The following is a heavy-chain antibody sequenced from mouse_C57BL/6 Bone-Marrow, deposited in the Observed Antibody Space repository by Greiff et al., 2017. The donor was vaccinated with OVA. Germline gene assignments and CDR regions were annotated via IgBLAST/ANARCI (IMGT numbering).Heavy chain of an antibody. Sequence: VQLQQSGAELVGPGSSVKMSCKTSGYTFTSYGINWVKQRPGQGLEWIGYIYLGNGYTDYNEKFKGKATLTSDTSSSTAYMQLSSLTSEDSAIYFGATDVIYDGHYYDAMDYWGQGTSVTVSA. D-gene: IGHD2-3*01. CDR2: IYLGNGYT. CDR1: GYTFTSYG. V-gene: IGHV1-58*01. J-gene: IGHJ4*01. CDR3: ATDVIYDGHYYDAMDY.